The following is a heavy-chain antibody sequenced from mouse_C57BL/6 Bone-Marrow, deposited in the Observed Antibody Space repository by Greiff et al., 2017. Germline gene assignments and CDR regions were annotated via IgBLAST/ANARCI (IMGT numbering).Heavy chain of an antibody. CDR1: GFTFSSYG. CDR2: ISSGGRYT. Sequence: EVKLMESGGDLVKPGGSLKLSCAASGFTFSSYGMSWVRQTPDKRLEWVATISSGGRYTYYPDSVKGRFTISRDNAKNTLYLQRSSLKSEDTAMYYCARRAYGSSYYWYFDVWGTGTTVTVSS. CDR3: ARRAYGSSYYWYFDV. V-gene: IGHV5-6*02. D-gene: IGHD1-1*01. J-gene: IGHJ1*03.